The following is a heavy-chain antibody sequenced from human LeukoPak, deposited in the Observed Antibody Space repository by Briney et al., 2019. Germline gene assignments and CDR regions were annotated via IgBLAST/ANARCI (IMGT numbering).Heavy chain of an antibody. J-gene: IGHJ4*02. Sequence: SVEVSCKASGGTFSSYAISWVRQAPGQGLEWMGRIIPIFGTANYAHKFQGRVTITTDESTSTAYMELSSLRSEDTAVYYCARTYCSSTSCLDYAIDYWGQGTLVTVSS. CDR2: IIPIFGTA. CDR1: GGTFSSYA. CDR3: ARTYCSSTSCLDYAIDY. D-gene: IGHD2-2*01. V-gene: IGHV1-69*05.